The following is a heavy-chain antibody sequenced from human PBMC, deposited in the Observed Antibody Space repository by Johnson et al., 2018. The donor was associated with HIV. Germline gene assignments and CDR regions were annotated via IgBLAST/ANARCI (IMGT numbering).Heavy chain of an antibody. V-gene: IGHV3-23*04. CDR1: GFTVSSNY. Sequence: VQLVESGGGLVQPGGSMRLSCAASGFTVSSNYMSWVRQAPGKGLEWVSAISGSGGSTYYADSVKGRFTISRANSKNTLYLQMNSLRAEDTAVYYCARDRLFGSSWYGVGAFDIWGQGTMVTVSS. CDR3: ARDRLFGSSWYGVGAFDI. D-gene: IGHD6-13*01. J-gene: IGHJ3*02. CDR2: ISGSGGST.